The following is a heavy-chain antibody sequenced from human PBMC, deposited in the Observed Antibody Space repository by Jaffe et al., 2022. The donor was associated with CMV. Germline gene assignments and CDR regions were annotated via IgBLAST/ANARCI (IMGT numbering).Heavy chain of an antibody. CDR3: ARDHAFFFSCGGDCYSEYYFDY. J-gene: IGHJ4*02. CDR1: GFTFSSYG. D-gene: IGHD2-21*02. V-gene: IGHV3-33*08. CDR2: IWYDGSNK. Sequence: QVQLVESGGGVVQPGRSLRLSCAASGFTFSSYGMHWVRQAPGKGLEWVAVIWYDGSNKYYADSVKGRFTISRDNSKNTLYLQMNSLRAEDTAVYYCARDHAFFFSCGGDCYSEYYFDYWGQGTLVTVSS.